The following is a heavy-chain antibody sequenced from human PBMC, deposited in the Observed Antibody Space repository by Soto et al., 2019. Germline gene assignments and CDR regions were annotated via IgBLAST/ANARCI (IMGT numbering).Heavy chain of an antibody. Sequence: SVKVSCKPSGSTLNTDTVTWLRQAPGQGLEWMGRIIPVIGVGTYAQKFQDRVTITVDKSTTTVYMEVTSLTSEDTATYYCALGRTGSNGYYWAWGQGTQVTVSS. V-gene: IGHV1-69*02. CDR1: GSTLNTDT. J-gene: IGHJ5*02. D-gene: IGHD1-26*01. CDR2: IIPVIGVG. CDR3: ALGRTGSNGYYWA.